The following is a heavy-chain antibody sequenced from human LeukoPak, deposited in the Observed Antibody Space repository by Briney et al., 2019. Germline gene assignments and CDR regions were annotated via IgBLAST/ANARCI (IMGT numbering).Heavy chain of an antibody. D-gene: IGHD3-3*01. CDR2: ISAYNGNT. V-gene: IGHV1-18*01. Sequence: GASVKVSCKASGYTFTSYGISWVRQAPGQGLEWMGWISAYNGNTNYAQKLQGRVTMTTDTSTSTAYMELRSLRSDDTAVYYCARDRSTIFGVVTPLDYWGQGPLVTVSS. CDR1: GYTFTSYG. CDR3: ARDRSTIFGVVTPLDY. J-gene: IGHJ4*02.